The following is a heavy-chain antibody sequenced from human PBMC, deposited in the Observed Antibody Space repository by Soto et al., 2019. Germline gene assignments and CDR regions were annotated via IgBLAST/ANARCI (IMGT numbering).Heavy chain of an antibody. V-gene: IGHV3-15*01. CDR2: IKNKADGGAA. Sequence: EVQLVESGGDLVKPGGCLRLSCVASGISFTGAWMSWVRQVPGKGLEWVGRIKNKADGGAADYAAPVRGRFTISRDDSKITLFLHMNSLEIEDTAVYYCTTDPGDYEDFWGLGTLVTVSS. CDR1: GISFTGAW. CDR3: TTDPGDYEDF. J-gene: IGHJ4*02. D-gene: IGHD4-17*01.